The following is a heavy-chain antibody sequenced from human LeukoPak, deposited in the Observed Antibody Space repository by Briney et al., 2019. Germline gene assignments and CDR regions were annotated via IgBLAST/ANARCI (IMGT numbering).Heavy chain of an antibody. J-gene: IGHJ5*02. CDR2: IHYSGST. CDR1: GGSISSSSYY. D-gene: IGHD3-10*01. Sequence: SETLSLTCTVSGGSISSSSYYWAWLRQPPGKGLEWIGSIHYSGSTYYNPSLKSRVTISVDTSKNQFSLKLSSVTAADTAVYYCARSHRITMVRGARSAFDPWGQGTLVTVSS. CDR3: ARSHRITMVRGARSAFDP. V-gene: IGHV4-39*07.